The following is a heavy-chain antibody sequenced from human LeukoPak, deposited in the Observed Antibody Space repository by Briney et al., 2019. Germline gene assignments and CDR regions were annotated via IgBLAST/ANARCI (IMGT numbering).Heavy chain of an antibody. J-gene: IGHJ6*04. CDR2: MNPNSGNT. Sequence: ASVKVSCKASGYTFTSYDINWVRQATGQGLEWMGWMNPNSGNTGYAQKFQGRVTMTRNTSISTAYMELSSLRSEETAVYYCARGRVVVGATRPDMDVWGKGTTVTVSS. CDR3: ARGRVVVGATRPDMDV. V-gene: IGHV1-8*01. CDR1: GYTFTSYD. D-gene: IGHD1-26*01.